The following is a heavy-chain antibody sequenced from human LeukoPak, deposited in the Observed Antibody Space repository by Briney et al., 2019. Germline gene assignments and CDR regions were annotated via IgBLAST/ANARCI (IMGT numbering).Heavy chain of an antibody. CDR2: NSGST. D-gene: IGHD3-10*01. CDR1: GGSISSYY. CDR3: ARGTPGSSYYYYYYMDV. J-gene: IGHJ6*03. V-gene: IGHV4-59*01. Sequence: PSETLSHTCTDSGGSISSYYWSWIRQPPGKGLEWIGYNSGSTNYNPSLKSRVTISVDTSKNQFSLKLSSVTAADTAVYYCARGTPGSSYYYYYYMDVWGKGTTVTVSS.